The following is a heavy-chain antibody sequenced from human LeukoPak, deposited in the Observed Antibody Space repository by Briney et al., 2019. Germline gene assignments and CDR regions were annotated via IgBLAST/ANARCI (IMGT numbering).Heavy chain of an antibody. CDR2: IKQDGSEK. CDR3: ARGAKPAY. J-gene: IGHJ4*02. V-gene: IGHV3-7*05. CDR1: GFTFSTHW. Sequence: TGGSLRLSCAASGFTFSTHWMSWVRQAPGKGLEWVATIKQDGSEKYHVDSVKGRFTTSRDNAKNSLYLQMNSLRAEDTAVYYCARGAKPAYWGQGTLVTVSS.